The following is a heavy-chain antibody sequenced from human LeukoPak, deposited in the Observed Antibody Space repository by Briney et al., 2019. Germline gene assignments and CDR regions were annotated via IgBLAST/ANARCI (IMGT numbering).Heavy chain of an antibody. D-gene: IGHD3-16*02. Sequence: SQTLSLTCTVSGGSISSGDYYWSWIRQPPGKGLESIGFIYYSGSTNYNPSLKSRVTISVDKSKNQFSLKLSSVTAADTAVYYCAVMGWIWGSYRSFDYWGQGTLVTVSS. CDR2: IYYSGST. J-gene: IGHJ4*02. CDR3: AVMGWIWGSYRSFDY. V-gene: IGHV4-30-4*01. CDR1: GGSISSGDYY.